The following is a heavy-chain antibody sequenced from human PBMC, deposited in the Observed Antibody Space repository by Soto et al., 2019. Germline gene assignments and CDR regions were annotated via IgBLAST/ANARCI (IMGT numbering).Heavy chain of an antibody. Sequence: QVQLQESGPGLVKPSETLSLTCTVSGGSISSYYWSWIRQPPGKGLEWIGYIYYSGSTNYNPSLKSRVTISVDTSKNQFSLKLSSVTAADTAVYYCARKGITGTYWAFDIWGQGTMVTVS. V-gene: IGHV4-59*01. D-gene: IGHD1-20*01. CDR3: ARKGITGTYWAFDI. CDR1: GGSISSYY. CDR2: IYYSGST. J-gene: IGHJ3*02.